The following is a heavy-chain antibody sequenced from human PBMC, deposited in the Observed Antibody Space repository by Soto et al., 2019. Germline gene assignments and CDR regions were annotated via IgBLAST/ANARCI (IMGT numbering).Heavy chain of an antibody. D-gene: IGHD3-22*01. J-gene: IGHJ4*02. CDR2: IYYSGST. CDR3: ARGAFYYYDSSGYFDY. Sequence: SETLSLTCTVSGGSISSYYWSWIRQPPGKGLEWIGYIYYSGSTNYNPSLKSRVTISVDTSKNQFSLKLSSVTAADTAVYYCARGAFYYYDSSGYFDYWGQGTLVTVS. CDR1: GGSISSYY. V-gene: IGHV4-59*01.